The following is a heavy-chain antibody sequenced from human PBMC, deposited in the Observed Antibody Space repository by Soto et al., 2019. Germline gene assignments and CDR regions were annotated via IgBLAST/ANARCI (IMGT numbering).Heavy chain of an antibody. D-gene: IGHD2-15*01. CDR2: IYYSGST. Sequence: SETLSLTCTVSGGSISSSSYYWGWIRQPPGKGLEWIGSIYYSGSTYYNPSLKSRVTISVDTSKNQFSLKLSSVTAADTAVYYCARTVRLGYCSGGSCYSEYGMDVWGQGTTVTVSS. CDR3: ARTVRLGYCSGGSCYSEYGMDV. CDR1: GGSISSSSYY. J-gene: IGHJ6*02. V-gene: IGHV4-39*01.